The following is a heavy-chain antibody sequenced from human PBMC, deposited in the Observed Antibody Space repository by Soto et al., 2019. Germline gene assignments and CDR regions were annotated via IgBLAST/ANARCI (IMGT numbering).Heavy chain of an antibody. CDR2: IIPIFGTA. CDR3: ARDPGWRRGWWDAFDI. J-gene: IGHJ3*02. D-gene: IGHD2-15*01. Sequence: SVKVSCKASGVTFSSYAISWVRQAPGQGLEWMGGIIPIFGTANYAQKFQGRVTVTAGESKSTAYMELSSLRSEDTAVYYCARDPGWRRGWWDAFDIWGQGTMVTVSS. V-gene: IGHV1-69*13. CDR1: GVTFSSYA.